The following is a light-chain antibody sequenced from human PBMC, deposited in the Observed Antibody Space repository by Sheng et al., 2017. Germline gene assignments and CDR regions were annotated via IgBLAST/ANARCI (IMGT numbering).Light chain of an antibody. V-gene: IGKV3-20*01. CDR2: GAS. J-gene: IGKJ2*01. CDR1: QSVSSY. Sequence: EIVLTQSPATLSLSPGERATLSCRASQSVSSYLAWYQHKPGQAPRLLMYGASSRASGIPDRFSGSGSGTDFTLTISRLEPEDFAVYYCHQYGSSPVTFGQGTKLEIK. CDR3: HQYGSSPVT.